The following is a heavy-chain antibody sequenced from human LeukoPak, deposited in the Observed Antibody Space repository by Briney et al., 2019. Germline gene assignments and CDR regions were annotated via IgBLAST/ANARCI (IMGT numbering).Heavy chain of an antibody. D-gene: IGHD4-17*01. CDR3: ARGRFYGDQNNWFDP. Sequence: GGSLRLSCAASGFTFSSYNMNWVRQAPGKGLEWVSSISSSSSYIYYADSVKGRSTISRDNAKNSLYLQMISLRAEDTAVYYCARGRFYGDQNNWFDPWGQGTLVTVSS. V-gene: IGHV3-21*01. J-gene: IGHJ5*02. CDR2: ISSSSSYI. CDR1: GFTFSSYN.